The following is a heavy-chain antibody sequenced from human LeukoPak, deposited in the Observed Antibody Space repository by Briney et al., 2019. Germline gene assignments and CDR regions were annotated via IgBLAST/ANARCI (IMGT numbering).Heavy chain of an antibody. Sequence: PGGSLRLSCAASRFTFSNYWMSWVRQAPGKGLEWVANIKQDGSEKSYVDSVKGRFTISRDNAKNSLYLQMNSLRAEDTAVYYCARDRGADCFDYWGQGTLVSVSS. CDR1: RFTFSNYW. D-gene: IGHD3-10*01. J-gene: IGHJ4*02. CDR3: ARDRGADCFDY. CDR2: IKQDGSEK. V-gene: IGHV3-7*03.